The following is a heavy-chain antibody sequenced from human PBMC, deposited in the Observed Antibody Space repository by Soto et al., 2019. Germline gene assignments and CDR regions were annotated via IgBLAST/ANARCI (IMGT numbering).Heavy chain of an antibody. CDR3: ARNVDIVVVPAAIRRGDDAFDI. D-gene: IGHD2-2*01. CDR1: GYTFTSYD. Sequence: QVQLVQSGAEVKKPGASVKVSCKASGYTFTSYDINWVRQATGQGLEWMGWMNPNSGNTGYAQKFQGRVTMTRNTSISTAYMELRSLRSEDTAVYYCARNVDIVVVPAAIRRGDDAFDIWGQGTMVTVSS. J-gene: IGHJ3*02. V-gene: IGHV1-8*01. CDR2: MNPNSGNT.